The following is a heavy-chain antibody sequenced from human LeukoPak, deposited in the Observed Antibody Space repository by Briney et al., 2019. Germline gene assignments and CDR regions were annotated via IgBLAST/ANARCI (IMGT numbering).Heavy chain of an antibody. Sequence: GGSLRLSCVASGLNFDDSAMHWVRQAPGKGLEWVALISADGGSTFSADSVKGRFSISRDNSKNSLYLQMNSLRSEDTAMYYCAKESGKFDYWGQGTLVAVSS. CDR3: AKESGKFDY. CDR1: GLNFDDSA. V-gene: IGHV3-43*02. CDR2: ISADGGST. J-gene: IGHJ4*02.